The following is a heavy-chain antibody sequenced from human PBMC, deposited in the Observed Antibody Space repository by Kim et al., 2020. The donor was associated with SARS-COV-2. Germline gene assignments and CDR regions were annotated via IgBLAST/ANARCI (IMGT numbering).Heavy chain of an antibody. D-gene: IGHD3-9*01. J-gene: IGHJ3*02. CDR2: ISSSGGTI. CDR3: ARELYNNILTAYYNHDGFDI. V-gene: IGHV3-48*03. Sequence: GGSLRLSCVASGFDFSSYEMNWVRQAPGKGLEWISYISSSGGTIYYADSVKGRFTVSRDNAKNSLYVQMKSLRAEDTAVYYCARELYNNILTAYYNHDGFDIWGQGTMVTVSS. CDR1: GFDFSSYE.